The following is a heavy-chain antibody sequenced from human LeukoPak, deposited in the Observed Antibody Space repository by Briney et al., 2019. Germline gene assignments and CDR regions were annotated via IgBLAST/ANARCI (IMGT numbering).Heavy chain of an antibody. CDR2: IYYSGST. Sequence: NPSETLSLTCTVSGGSISSYYWSWIRQPPGKGLEWIGYIYYSGSTNYNPSLKSRVTISVDTSKNQFSLKLSSVTAADTAVYYCARDQYYDSSGQTYDAFDIWGQGTMVTVSS. J-gene: IGHJ3*02. CDR3: ARDQYYDSSGQTYDAFDI. D-gene: IGHD3-22*01. V-gene: IGHV4-59*01. CDR1: GGSISSYY.